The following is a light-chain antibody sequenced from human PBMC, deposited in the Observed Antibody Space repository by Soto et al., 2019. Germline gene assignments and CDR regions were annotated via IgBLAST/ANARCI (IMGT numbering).Light chain of an antibody. J-gene: IGKJ4*01. V-gene: IGKV1-9*01. CDR1: QDITAY. CDR2: AAS. Sequence: DIQLTQSPPFLSASVGDRVTITCRASQDITAYLAWYQQKPGKAPTLLIHAASALHTGVPSRFSGTGSDTEFTLTIRALQPEDFATYFCQQLNAFPFTFGGGTKVEIK. CDR3: QQLNAFPFT.